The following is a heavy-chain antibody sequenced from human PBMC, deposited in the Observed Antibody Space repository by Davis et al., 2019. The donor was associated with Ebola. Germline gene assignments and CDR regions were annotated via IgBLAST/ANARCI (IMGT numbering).Heavy chain of an antibody. CDR3: AKDSGGSGWYEFDY. CDR1: GFTFSNYG. J-gene: IGHJ4*02. CDR2: VIGSGSGT. D-gene: IGHD6-19*01. Sequence: GESLKISCSASGFTFSNYGMSWVRQAPGKGLEWVSGVIGSGSGTYYADSVKGRFTISRDNSKNTLYLQMNSLRAEDTAVYYCAKDSGGSGWYEFDYWGQGTLVTVSS. V-gene: IGHV3-23*01.